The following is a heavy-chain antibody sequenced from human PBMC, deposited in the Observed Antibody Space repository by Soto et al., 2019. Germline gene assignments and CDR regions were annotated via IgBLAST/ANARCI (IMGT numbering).Heavy chain of an antibody. J-gene: IGHJ4*02. V-gene: IGHV1-2*06. CDR2: INPNSGGT. D-gene: IGHD6-19*01. Sequence: ASVKVSCKASGYTFTGYYMHWVRQAPGQGLEWMGRINPNSGGTNYAQKFQGRVTMTRDTSISTAYMELSRLRSDDTAVYYCASPRVAWLVSFDYWGQGTLVTVSS. CDR3: ASPRVAWLVSFDY. CDR1: GYTFTGYY.